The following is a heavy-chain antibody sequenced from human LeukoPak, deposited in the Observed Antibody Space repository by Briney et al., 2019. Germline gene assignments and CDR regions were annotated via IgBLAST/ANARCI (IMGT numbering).Heavy chain of an antibody. V-gene: IGHV3-23*01. CDR1: GFTFSSYA. D-gene: IGHD3-3*01. CDR3: AKGWGYDFWSGYFWFDP. CDR2: ISGSGGST. J-gene: IGHJ5*02. Sequence: GGSLRLSCAASGFTFSSYAMSWVRQAPGRGLEWVSAISGSGGSTYYADSVKGRFTISRDNSKNTLYLQMNSLRAEDTAVYYCAKGWGYDFWSGYFWFDPWGQGTLVTVSS.